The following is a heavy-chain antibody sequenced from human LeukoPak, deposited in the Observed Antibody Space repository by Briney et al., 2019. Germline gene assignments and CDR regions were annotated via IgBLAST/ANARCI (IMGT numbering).Heavy chain of an antibody. CDR2: IFYSGGT. CDR1: GGSLSNYY. D-gene: IGHD6-19*01. J-gene: IGHJ4*03. Sequence: SQTLSLTCAVSGGSLSNYYWGWIRQTPGKGLEWIGRIFYSGGTYYNPSLKSRVTMSVDTSKNQFSLKLSSVTAADTAVYFCVRYSSGWPFDYWGHGSLVTVSS. CDR3: VRYSSGWPFDY. V-gene: IGHV4-39*01.